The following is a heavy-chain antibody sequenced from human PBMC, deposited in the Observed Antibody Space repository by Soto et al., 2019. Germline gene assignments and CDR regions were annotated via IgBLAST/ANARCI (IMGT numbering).Heavy chain of an antibody. CDR2: INHSGST. J-gene: IGHJ4*02. CDR1: GGYIITIDDC. CDR3: AREPQLDIAAAHH. V-gene: IGHV4-39*07. Sequence: SVTKSVTCTVAGGYIITIDDCCSWNNKSPGKGLEWIGEINHSGSTNYNPSLKSRVTISVDTSKNQFSLKLSSVTAADTAVYYCAREPQLDIAAAHHWGQGTLVTVSS. D-gene: IGHD6-13*01.